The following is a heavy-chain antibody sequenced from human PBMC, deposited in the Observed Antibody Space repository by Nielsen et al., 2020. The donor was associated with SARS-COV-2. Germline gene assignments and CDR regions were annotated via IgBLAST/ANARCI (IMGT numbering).Heavy chain of an antibody. J-gene: IGHJ6*02. CDR3: VRDLGSWYTDYGMDV. Sequence: ASVKVSCKASGYTFTGYYMHWVRQAPGQGLEWMGWINPNSGGTNYAQKFQGRVTMTRDTSISTAYMELSRLRSDDTAVYYCVRDLGSWYTDYGMDVWGQGTTVTVSS. V-gene: IGHV1-2*02. D-gene: IGHD2-2*02. CDR1: GYTFTGYY. CDR2: INPNSGGT.